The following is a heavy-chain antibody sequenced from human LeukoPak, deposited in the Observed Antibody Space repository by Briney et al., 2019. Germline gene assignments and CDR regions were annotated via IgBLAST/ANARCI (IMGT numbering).Heavy chain of an antibody. Sequence: WASVKVSCKASGYTFTGYYMHWVRQAPGQGLEWMGWINPNSGGTNYAQKFQGRVTMTRDTSTSTDYMELSSLRSEDTAIYYCARDNSVGDNAWWFDPWGQGTLVTVSS. D-gene: IGHD1-26*01. J-gene: IGHJ5*02. CDR1: GYTFTGYY. CDR2: INPNSGGT. CDR3: ARDNSVGDNAWWFDP. V-gene: IGHV1-2*02.